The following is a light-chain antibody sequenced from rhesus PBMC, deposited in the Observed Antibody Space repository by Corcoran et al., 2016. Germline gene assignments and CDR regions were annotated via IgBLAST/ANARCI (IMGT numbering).Light chain of an antibody. CDR1: QGISNA. Sequence: DIQMSQSPSSLSASVGDKVTITCRASQGISNALAWYPQKPGNAPMLLMYAASRLESGVPLMLRGSRAGTDFTLPLSSLQPADFPTYYCPQGYTTPFTFGPVTKLDIK. CDR2: AAS. CDR3: PQGYTTPFT. V-gene: IGKV1-33*02. J-gene: IGKJ3*01.